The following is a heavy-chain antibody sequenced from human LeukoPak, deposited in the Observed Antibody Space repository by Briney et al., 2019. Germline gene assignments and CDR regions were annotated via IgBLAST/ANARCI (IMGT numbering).Heavy chain of an antibody. CDR3: ASPVATIEFDY. D-gene: IGHD5-12*01. J-gene: IGHJ4*02. V-gene: IGHV3-30*04. CDR2: ISYDGSNK. Sequence: GGSLRLSCAASGFTFSSYEMNWVRQAPGKGLEWVAVISYDGSNKYYADSVKGRFTISRDNSKNPLYLQMNSLRAEDPAVYYCASPVATIEFDYWGQGTLVTVSS. CDR1: GFTFSSYE.